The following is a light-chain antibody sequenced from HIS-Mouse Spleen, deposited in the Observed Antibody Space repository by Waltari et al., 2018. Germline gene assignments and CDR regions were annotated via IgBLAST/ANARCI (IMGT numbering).Light chain of an antibody. Sequence: QSALTQPASVSGSPGQSITISCTGTSSDVGGYNYVSWYQQHPGKAPKLMIYEVSNRPSGVSIRVSGSKSGNTASLTISGLQAEDEADYYCSSYTSSSTFFGTGTKVTVL. CDR1: SSDVGGYNY. CDR3: SSYTSSSTF. J-gene: IGLJ1*01. V-gene: IGLV2-14*01. CDR2: EVS.